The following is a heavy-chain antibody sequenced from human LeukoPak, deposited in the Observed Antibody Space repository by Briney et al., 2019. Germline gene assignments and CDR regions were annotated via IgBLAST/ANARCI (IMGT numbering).Heavy chain of an antibody. CDR3: ARVPLGAVAGSSLFDY. D-gene: IGHD6-19*01. Sequence: GGSLRLSCAASGFTFSSYSMNWVRQAPGKGLEWVSYISSSSSTIYYADSVKGRFTISRDNAKNSLYLQMNSLRAEDTAVYYCARVPLGAVAGSSLFDYWGQGTLVTVSS. CDR1: GFTFSSYS. V-gene: IGHV3-48*04. J-gene: IGHJ4*02. CDR2: ISSSSSTI.